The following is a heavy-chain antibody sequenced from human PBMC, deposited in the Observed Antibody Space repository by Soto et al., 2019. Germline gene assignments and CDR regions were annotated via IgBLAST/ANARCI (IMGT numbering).Heavy chain of an antibody. CDR1: GFTVSSNY. CDR2: TYSGGTT. D-gene: IGHD4-17*01. Sequence: EVHLVESGGGLIQPGGSLRLSCAASGFTVSSNYMSWVRQAPGKGLEWLSVTYSGGTTYYADSVKGRFTISSDNSKNTLYLQMTSLRAEDTAVYYCARIYGDYGNWYFDLWGRGTLVTVSS. J-gene: IGHJ2*01. V-gene: IGHV3-53*01. CDR3: ARIYGDYGNWYFDL.